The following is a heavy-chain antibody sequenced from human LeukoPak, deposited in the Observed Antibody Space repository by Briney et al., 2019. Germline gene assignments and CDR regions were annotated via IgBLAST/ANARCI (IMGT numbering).Heavy chain of an antibody. CDR2: ITTSGGAK. CDR1: GFTFSSYS. D-gene: IGHD2-21*01. Sequence: GGSLRLSCAASGFTFSSYSMNWVRQAPGKGLEWISYITTSGGAKNYADSVKGRFTISRDNAKNTLYLQMNSLRAEDTAVYYCARAHRYFDLWGRGTLVTVSS. J-gene: IGHJ2*01. CDR3: ARAHRYFDL. V-gene: IGHV3-48*04.